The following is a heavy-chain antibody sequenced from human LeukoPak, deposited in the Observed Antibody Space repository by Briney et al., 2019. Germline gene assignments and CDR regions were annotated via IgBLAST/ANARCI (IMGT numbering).Heavy chain of an antibody. CDR2: INDSGST. CDR1: GGSLSGYY. V-gene: IGHV4-34*01. D-gene: IGHD5-24*01. J-gene: IGHJ6*03. Sequence: SETLSLTCAVYGGSLSGYYWSWIRQPPGKGLEWIGEINDSGSTNSNPSLKSRVTISLDTSKNQFSLKLSSVTAADTAVYYCARAEMVGYYYYMDVWGKGTTVTVSS. CDR3: ARAEMVGYYYYMDV.